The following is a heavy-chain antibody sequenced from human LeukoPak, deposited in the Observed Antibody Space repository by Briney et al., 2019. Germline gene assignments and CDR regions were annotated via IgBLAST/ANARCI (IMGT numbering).Heavy chain of an antibody. CDR2: IGRTGAYI. CDR3: ARDRWELLRSVDY. CDR1: GFTFSSYS. Sequence: GGSLRLSCAASGFTFSSYSMTWVRQAPGKGLEWLSSIGRTGAYIFYADSVKGRFTISRDNAKNSLYLQMNSLRAEDTAVYYCARDRWELLRSVDYWGQGTLVTVSS. V-gene: IGHV3-21*01. J-gene: IGHJ4*02. D-gene: IGHD2-15*01.